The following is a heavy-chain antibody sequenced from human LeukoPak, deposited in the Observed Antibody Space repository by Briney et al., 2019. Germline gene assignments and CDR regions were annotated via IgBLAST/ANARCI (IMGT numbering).Heavy chain of an antibody. V-gene: IGHV1-69*05. CDR2: FIPILDTT. Sequence: SVKXXCKASGGSFNNYAVTWVRQAPGQGLEWMGGFIPILDTTNYAPNFQGRVTITTDESSTTAYMELSSLKWEDTALYYCARSNDYDYHFNYWGQGTLVTVSS. CDR3: ARSNDYDYHFNY. D-gene: IGHD5-12*01. J-gene: IGHJ4*02. CDR1: GGSFNNYA.